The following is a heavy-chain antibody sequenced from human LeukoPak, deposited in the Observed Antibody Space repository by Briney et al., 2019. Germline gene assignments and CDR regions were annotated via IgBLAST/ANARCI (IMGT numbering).Heavy chain of an antibody. CDR1: GGSISRSSDY. Sequence: PSETLSLTCTVSGGSISRSSDYGGWIRQPPGKGPEWIGSVYYIGSTFYNPSLKSRLTISIDTSKNQFSLKLRSVTAADTAVYYCAREDAEQMDNSFDIWGQGTMVTVSS. CDR3: AREDAEQMDNSFDI. V-gene: IGHV4-39*07. J-gene: IGHJ3*02. D-gene: IGHD5-24*01. CDR2: VYYIGST.